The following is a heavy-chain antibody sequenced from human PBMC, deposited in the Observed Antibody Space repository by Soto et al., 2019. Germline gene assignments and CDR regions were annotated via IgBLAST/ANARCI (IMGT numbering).Heavy chain of an antibody. J-gene: IGHJ6*02. D-gene: IGHD3-10*01. CDR1: GYTFTKYD. Sequence: QEQLEQSGAEVKKPGASVKVSCKASGYTFTKYDFNWVRQATGQGLEWMGWVNPISGNTETAQNFQGRVSLTMNTSTSTAFKELSSLRSGDTAVYYCATSRINMIRGVFYYGLDVWGHGTTLTVSS. CDR3: ATSRINMIRGVFYYGLDV. CDR2: VNPISGNT. V-gene: IGHV1-8*01.